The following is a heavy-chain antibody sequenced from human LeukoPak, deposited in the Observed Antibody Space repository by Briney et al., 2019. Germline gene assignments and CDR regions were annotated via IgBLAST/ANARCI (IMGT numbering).Heavy chain of an antibody. D-gene: IGHD3-10*01. V-gene: IGHV3-7*03. CDR3: TSPNYGSGSYNDY. CDR2: VNRDGSET. J-gene: IGHJ4*02. Sequence: GGSLRLSCAASGFALSSHWMTWVRQVPGRGPEWVANVNRDGSETYYLDSVKGRFTISKDNAKNSLYLQMNSLKTEDTAVYYCTSPNYGSGSYNDYWGQGTLVTVSA. CDR1: GFALSSHW.